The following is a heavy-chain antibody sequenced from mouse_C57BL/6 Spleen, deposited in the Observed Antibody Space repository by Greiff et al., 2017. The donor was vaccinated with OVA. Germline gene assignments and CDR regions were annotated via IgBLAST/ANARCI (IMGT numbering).Heavy chain of an antibody. V-gene: IGHV1-15*01. CDR3: TREGIGFAY. J-gene: IGHJ3*01. Sequence: QVQLQQSGAELVRPGASVTLSCKASGYTFTDYEMHWVKQTPVHGLEWIGAIGPETGGTAYNQKFKGKGILTADKSSSTVYMELRSVTYEGSSVYYCTREGIGFAYWGLGTLVTVSA. CDR2: IGPETGGT. CDR1: GYTFTDYE.